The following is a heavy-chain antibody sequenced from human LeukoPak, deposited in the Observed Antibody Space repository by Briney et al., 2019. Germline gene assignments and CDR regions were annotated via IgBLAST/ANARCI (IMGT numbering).Heavy chain of an antibody. CDR3: ARESVRTDAFDI. CDR2: INHSGST. Sequence: SETLSLTCDVYGGSLSGYYWSWIRQPPGKGLEWIGEINHSGSTNYNPSLKSRVTISVDTSKNQFSLKLSSVTAADTAVYYCARESVRTDAFDIWGQGTMVTVSS. J-gene: IGHJ3*02. D-gene: IGHD1-14*01. CDR1: GGSLSGYY. V-gene: IGHV4-34*01.